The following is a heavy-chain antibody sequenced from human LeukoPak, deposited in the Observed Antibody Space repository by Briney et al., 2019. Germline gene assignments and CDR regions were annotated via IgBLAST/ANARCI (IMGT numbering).Heavy chain of an antibody. D-gene: IGHD4-23*01. CDR1: GYSFTNYW. CDR3: ARLFSGGDSPYFDY. J-gene: IGHJ4*02. CDR2: IYPGDSDT. V-gene: IGHV5-51*01. Sequence: GESPKISCKGSGYSFTNYWIGWVRQMPGKGLEWMGIIYPGDSDTKYSPSFQGQVTISADKSINTAYLQWSSLKASDTAIFYCARLFSGGDSPYFDYWGQGTLVTVSS.